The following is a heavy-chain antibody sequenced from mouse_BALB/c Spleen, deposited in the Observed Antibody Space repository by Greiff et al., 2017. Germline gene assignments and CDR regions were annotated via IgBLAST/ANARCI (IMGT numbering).Heavy chain of an antibody. J-gene: IGHJ4*01. CDR2: IDPANGNT. D-gene: IGHD2-1*01. V-gene: IGHV14-3*02. CDR1: GFNIKDTY. Sequence: VQLQQSGAELVKPGASVKLSCTASGFNIKDTYMHWVKQRPEQGLEWIGRIDPANGNTKYDPKFQGKATITADTSSNTAYLQLSSLTSEDTAVYYCARSLYGKGDMDYWGQGTSVTVSS. CDR3: ARSLYGKGDMDY.